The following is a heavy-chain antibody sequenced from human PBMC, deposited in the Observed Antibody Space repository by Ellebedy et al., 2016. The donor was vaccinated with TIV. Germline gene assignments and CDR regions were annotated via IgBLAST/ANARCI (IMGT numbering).Heavy chain of an antibody. D-gene: IGHD2-8*01. Sequence: GGSLRLXXKGSGYTFTTYWIGWVRQMPGKGLEWMGIVYPGDSDTRYSPSFQGQVTISVDKSINTAYLKWTSLKASDTAMYYCARLYGYDYFDYWGQGTLVTVSS. V-gene: IGHV5-51*01. CDR3: ARLYGYDYFDY. CDR1: GYTFTTYW. J-gene: IGHJ4*02. CDR2: VYPGDSDT.